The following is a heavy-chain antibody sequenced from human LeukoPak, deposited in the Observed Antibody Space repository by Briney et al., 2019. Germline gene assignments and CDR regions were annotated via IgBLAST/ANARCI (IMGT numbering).Heavy chain of an antibody. CDR2: ISSSSSYI. Sequence: GGSLRLSCAASGFTFSSYRMNWVRQAPGKGLEWVSSISSSSSYIYYADSVKGRFTISRDNAKNSLYLQMNSLRAEDTAVYYCARVYYDSSGHYYFDYWGQGTLVTVSS. V-gene: IGHV3-21*01. D-gene: IGHD3-22*01. J-gene: IGHJ4*02. CDR1: GFTFSSYR. CDR3: ARVYYDSSGHYYFDY.